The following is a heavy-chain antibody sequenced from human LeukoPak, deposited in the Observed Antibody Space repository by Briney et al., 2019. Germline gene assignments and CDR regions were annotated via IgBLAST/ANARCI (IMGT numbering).Heavy chain of an antibody. D-gene: IGHD2-2*01. V-gene: IGHV4-34*01. J-gene: IGHJ3*02. CDR3: ARDGCSSTSCSSDAFDI. CDR2: INHSGST. Sequence: GSLRLSCAASGFTVSSNYMSWVRQAPGKGLEWIGEINHSGSTNYNPSLKSRVTISVDTSKNQFSLKLSSVTAADTAVYYCARDGCSSTSCSSDAFDIWGQGTMVTVSS. CDR1: GFTVSSNY.